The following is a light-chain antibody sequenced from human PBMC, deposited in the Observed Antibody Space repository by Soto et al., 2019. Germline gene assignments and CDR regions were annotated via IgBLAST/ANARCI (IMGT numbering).Light chain of an antibody. CDR2: AAS. V-gene: IGKV1-39*01. CDR3: EQTYTSPLYT. Sequence: DIQMTQSPSSLSASVGDRVTITCRTSQSITNYLNWYQQKPGKAPKLLLYAASTLPSGVPSRFSGSGSGTDFTLTISSLQPGDFASYYCEQTYTSPLYTFGQGTKLEIK. CDR1: QSITNY. J-gene: IGKJ2*01.